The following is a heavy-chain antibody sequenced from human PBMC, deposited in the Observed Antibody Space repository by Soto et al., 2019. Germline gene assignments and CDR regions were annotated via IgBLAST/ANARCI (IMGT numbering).Heavy chain of an antibody. CDR2: IYHSGST. CDR1: GGSISSGCCS. V-gene: IGHV4-61*01. J-gene: IGHJ4*02. D-gene: IGHD6-19*01. CDR3: ASGGWYVDY. Sequence: SETMSLTCAVAGGSISSGCCSWSWNRQPPGKGLEWIGYIYHSGSTYYNPSLKSRVTMSVDTSKNQFSLKLTSVSAADTAVYYCASGGWYVDYWGQGIMVTVSS.